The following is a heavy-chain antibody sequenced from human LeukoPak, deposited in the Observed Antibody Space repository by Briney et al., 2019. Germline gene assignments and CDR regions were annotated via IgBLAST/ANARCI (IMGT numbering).Heavy chain of an antibody. CDR3: AMTIAAADY. CDR1: GFTFSNYW. Sequence: GGSLRPSCAASGFTFSNYWMSWVRQAPGKGLEWVANIKQDGSEKYYVDSVKGRFTISRDNSKNSLYLQMSSPRAEDTAVYYCAMTIAAADYWGQGTLVTVSS. CDR2: IKQDGSEK. V-gene: IGHV3-7*01. D-gene: IGHD6-13*01. J-gene: IGHJ4*02.